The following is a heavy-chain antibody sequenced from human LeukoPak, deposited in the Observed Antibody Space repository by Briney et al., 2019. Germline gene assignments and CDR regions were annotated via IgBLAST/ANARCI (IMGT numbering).Heavy chain of an antibody. V-gene: IGHV3-7*01. Sequence: GGSLRLSCAASGFPFSNYWLSWVRQAPGKGLEWVANIKEDGSEKYYVDSVKGRFTISRDNAKNSLYLQMNSPRAEDTAVYYCARTIRGYWGQGTLVTVSS. CDR1: GFPFSNYW. D-gene: IGHD3-10*01. J-gene: IGHJ4*02. CDR2: IKEDGSEK. CDR3: ARTIRGY.